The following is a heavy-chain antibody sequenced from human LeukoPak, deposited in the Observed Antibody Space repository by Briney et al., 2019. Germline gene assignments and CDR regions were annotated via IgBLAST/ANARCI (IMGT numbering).Heavy chain of an antibody. V-gene: IGHV3-23*01. Sequence: GGSLRLSCAASGFVFSNYAMSWVRQPPGKGLEWVSAISGGAAKAYYADSVKGRFTISRDNSSNTLFLQMNSLRAEDTALYYCAKTTGRSSRPLDSWGQGTLVTVSS. J-gene: IGHJ4*02. CDR2: ISGGAAKA. CDR3: AKTTGRSSRPLDS. D-gene: IGHD6-19*01. CDR1: GFVFSNYA.